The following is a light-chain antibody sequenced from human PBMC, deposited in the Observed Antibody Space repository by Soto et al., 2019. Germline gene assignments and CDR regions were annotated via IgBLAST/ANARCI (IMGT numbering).Light chain of an antibody. CDR1: QSVSSY. V-gene: IGKV3-11*01. CDR2: DAS. CDR3: QQRSNWPPLT. Sequence: EIMFTQSPATLSLSPGARATLSCSTSQSVSSYLAWYQQKPGQAPRLLIYDASNRATGIPARFSGSGSGTDFTLTISSLEPEDFAVYYCQQRSNWPPLTLGGGTKVDIK. J-gene: IGKJ4*01.